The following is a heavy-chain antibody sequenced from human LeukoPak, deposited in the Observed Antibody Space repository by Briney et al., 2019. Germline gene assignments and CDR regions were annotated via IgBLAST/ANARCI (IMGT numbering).Heavy chain of an antibody. D-gene: IGHD2-15*01. CDR2: IGAYNGDT. CDR1: GYTFTSFG. Sequence: GASVKVSCKPSGYTFTSFGISWVRQAPGQGLEWMGWIGAYNGDTNYAQKFQGRVTMTTDTSTSTAYMGLRSLTSDDTAVYYCTRDHCRGDNCPSFDYWGQGTLVNVSS. V-gene: IGHV1-18*04. J-gene: IGHJ4*02. CDR3: TRDHCRGDNCPSFDY.